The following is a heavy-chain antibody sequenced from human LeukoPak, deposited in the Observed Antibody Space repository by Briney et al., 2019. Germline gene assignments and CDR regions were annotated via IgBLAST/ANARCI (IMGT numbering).Heavy chain of an antibody. D-gene: IGHD3-10*01. V-gene: IGHV4-61*02. Sequence: SETLSLTCTVSGGSISSGSYYWSWIRQPAGKGLEGIGRIYTSGSTNYNPSLKSRVTISVYTSKNQFSLKLSSVTAADTAVYYCARGSGLWFGELFFDYWGQGTLVTVSS. CDR2: IYTSGST. J-gene: IGHJ4*02. CDR1: GGSISSGSYY. CDR3: ARGSGLWFGELFFDY.